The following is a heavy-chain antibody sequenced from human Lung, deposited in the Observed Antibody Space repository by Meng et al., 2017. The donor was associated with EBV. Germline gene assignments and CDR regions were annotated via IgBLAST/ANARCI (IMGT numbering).Heavy chain of an antibody. Sequence: QVQLQEAGPGLVKPSQTLSLTCTVSGASISSGEYFWSWIRQPPGKGLEWIGYMGYRGSTFYNPSLKSRVTISVDTSKNQFSLKLSSVTAADTAVYFCARGELLWDYWGQGTLVTVSS. CDR1: GASISSGEYF. CDR2: MGYRGST. J-gene: IGHJ4*02. CDR3: ARGELLWDY. V-gene: IGHV4-30-4*01. D-gene: IGHD2-2*01.